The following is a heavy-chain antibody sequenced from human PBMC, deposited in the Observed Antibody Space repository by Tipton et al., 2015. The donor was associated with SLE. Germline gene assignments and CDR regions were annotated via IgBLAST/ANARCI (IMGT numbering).Heavy chain of an antibody. Sequence: TLSLTCAVYGGSSSGYYWSWIRQPPGKGLEWIGEINHSGSTNYNPSLKSRVTISVDTSKNQFSLKLSSVTAADTAVYYCARTRLIGYGMDVWGQGTTVTVSS. V-gene: IGHV4-34*01. CDR1: GGSSSGYY. CDR3: ARTRLIGYGMDV. J-gene: IGHJ6*02. CDR2: INHSGST. D-gene: IGHD3-22*01.